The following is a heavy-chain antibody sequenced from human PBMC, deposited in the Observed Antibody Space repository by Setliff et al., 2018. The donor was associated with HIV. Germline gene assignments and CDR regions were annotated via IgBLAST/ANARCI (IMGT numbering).Heavy chain of an antibody. J-gene: IGHJ4*02. CDR2: INHRGST. D-gene: IGHD6-13*01. Sequence: TLSLTCAVYGGSLSDYYWTWIRQSPGKGLEWIGEINHRGSTNYNPSLKSRVTVSVDTSKNQFSLKLGSVTAADTAVYYCARESPSSSWFYFDFWGQGTLVTVSS. V-gene: IGHV4-34*01. CDR3: ARESPSSSWFYFDF. CDR1: GGSLSDYY.